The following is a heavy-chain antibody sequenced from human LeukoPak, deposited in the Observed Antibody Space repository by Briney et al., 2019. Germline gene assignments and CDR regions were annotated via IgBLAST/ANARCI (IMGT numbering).Heavy chain of an antibody. CDR2: IKQDGSDI. V-gene: IGHV3-7*05. D-gene: IGHD2-2*01. CDR1: GFIFSGYW. J-gene: IGHJ4*02. CDR3: AKDISRNFVVVPAADY. Sequence: GGSLRLSCAASGFIFSGYWMSWVRQAPGKGLEWVANIKQDGSDIYYVDSVKGRFTISRDNAKNSLYLQMNSLRTEDTALYYCAKDISRNFVVVPAADYWGQGTLVTVSS.